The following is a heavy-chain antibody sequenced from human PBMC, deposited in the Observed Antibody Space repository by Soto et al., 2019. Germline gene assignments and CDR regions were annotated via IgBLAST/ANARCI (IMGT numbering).Heavy chain of an antibody. Sequence: ELLSATSTDSGGYMRSYYWSWIRQPPGKGLEWIGHTYYSGTTNYNPSLKSRITMSVDTSKNQLSLTLSSVTAADTAVYSWARAVETGGNWFDPWGQGTLVTVSS. CDR2: TYYSGTT. CDR3: ARAVETGGNWFDP. V-gene: IGHV4-59*01. CDR1: GGYMRSYY. D-gene: IGHD1-1*01. J-gene: IGHJ5*02.